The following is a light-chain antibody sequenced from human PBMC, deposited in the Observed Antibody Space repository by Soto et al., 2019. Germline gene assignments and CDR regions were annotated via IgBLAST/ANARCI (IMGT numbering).Light chain of an antibody. CDR1: QSVSSSY. CDR3: QQYGSSRPWT. Sequence: EIVLTQSPATLSLSPGERATLSCRASQSVSSSYLAWYQQKPGQAPRLLIYGASSRATGIPDRFSGSVSGTDFTLTISRLEPEDFAVYYCQQYGSSRPWTFGQGTKVDIK. CDR2: GAS. J-gene: IGKJ1*01. V-gene: IGKV3-20*01.